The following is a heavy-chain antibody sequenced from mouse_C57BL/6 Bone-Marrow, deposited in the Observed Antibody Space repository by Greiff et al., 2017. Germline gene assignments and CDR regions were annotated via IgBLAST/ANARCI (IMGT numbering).Heavy chain of an antibody. D-gene: IGHD2-4*01. Sequence: QVQLKESGAELVRPGTSVKVSCKASGYAFTNYLIEWVKQRPGQGLEWIGVINPGSGGTNYNEKFKGKATLTADKSSSTAYMQLSSLTSEDSAVYFCAREGGITTLYYYAMDYWGQGTSVTVSS. V-gene: IGHV1-54*01. J-gene: IGHJ4*01. CDR1: GYAFTNYL. CDR2: INPGSGGT. CDR3: AREGGITTLYYYAMDY.